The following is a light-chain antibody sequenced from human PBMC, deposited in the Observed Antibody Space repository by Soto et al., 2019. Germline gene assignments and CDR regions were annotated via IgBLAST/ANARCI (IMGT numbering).Light chain of an antibody. J-gene: IGKJ3*01. CDR1: QSISSW. Sequence: DIQMTQSPSTLSASVGDRVTITCRASQSISSWLAWYQQKPGKAPKLLIYDASSLESGVPSRFSGSGSGTEFTLTISSLQPDDFATYYCQQYKSYPFTFGPGTKVDI. CDR2: DAS. CDR3: QQYKSYPFT. V-gene: IGKV1-5*01.